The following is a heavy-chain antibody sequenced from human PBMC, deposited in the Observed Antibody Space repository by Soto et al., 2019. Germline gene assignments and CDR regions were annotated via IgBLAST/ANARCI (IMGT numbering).Heavy chain of an antibody. CDR2: IIPMVGPA. V-gene: IGHV1-69*01. CDR1: GGTFSTDA. Sequence: QVQLVQSRAEVREPGSSVKVSCKASGGTFSTDAISWVRQAPGQGLEWMGGIIPMVGPANYAREFQGRVTITADESTSTTYLERSSLRSEDTAVYYCAGVRITVTTEGWFDPWGQGTLVTVSS. J-gene: IGHJ5*02. D-gene: IGHD1-1*01. CDR3: AGVRITVTTEGWFDP.